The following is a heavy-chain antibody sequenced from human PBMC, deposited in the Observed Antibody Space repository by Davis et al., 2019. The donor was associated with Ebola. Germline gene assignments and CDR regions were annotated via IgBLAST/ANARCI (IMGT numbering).Heavy chain of an antibody. Sequence: MPSETLSLTCALSGGSVSSASHYWSWIRQPPGKGLEWIGYMYYSGSPNYHPSLNSRVTISVDPSKNQFSLKLTSVTAADTAVYYCARIQGGDDAFDIWGQGTMVSVSS. D-gene: IGHD3-16*01. CDR3: ARIQGGDDAFDI. V-gene: IGHV4-61*01. J-gene: IGHJ3*02. CDR2: MYYSGSP. CDR1: GGSVSSASHY.